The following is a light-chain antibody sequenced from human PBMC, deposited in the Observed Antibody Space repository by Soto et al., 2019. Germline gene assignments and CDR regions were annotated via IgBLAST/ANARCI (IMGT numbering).Light chain of an antibody. CDR3: QQYGSSPT. Sequence: EIVLTQSPGTLSLSPGERATLSCRASQSVSANYLAWYQQRPGQAPRLLIYGASSRATGIPDRFSGSGSGTDFTLTINRLEPEDLAVYFCQQYGSSPTFDQGTKVEI. CDR2: GAS. CDR1: QSVSANY. J-gene: IGKJ1*01. V-gene: IGKV3-20*01.